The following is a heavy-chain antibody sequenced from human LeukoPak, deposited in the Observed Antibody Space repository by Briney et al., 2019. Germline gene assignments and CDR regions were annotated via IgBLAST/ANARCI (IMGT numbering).Heavy chain of an antibody. CDR1: GGSISSSSYY. Sequence: PSETLSLTCTVSGGSISSSSYYWGWIRQPPGKGLEWIGSIYYSGSTYYNPSLKSRVTISVDTSKNQFSLKLSSVTAADTAVYYCARVTIFGVVIHYYYYYMDVWGKGTTVTVSS. V-gene: IGHV4-39*07. D-gene: IGHD3-3*01. CDR2: IYYSGST. CDR3: ARVTIFGVVIHYYYYYMDV. J-gene: IGHJ6*03.